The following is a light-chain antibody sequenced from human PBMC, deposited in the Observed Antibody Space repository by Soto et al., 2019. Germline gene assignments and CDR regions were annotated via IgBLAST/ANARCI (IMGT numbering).Light chain of an antibody. Sequence: QSALTQPPSAYGSPGQSVAISCTGTRSDVGGYNYVSWYQQHPGKAPKLMISEVTKRPSGVPDRFSGSKSGNTAYLTVSGLQAEDEADYYCSSHAGINNVVFGGGTKLTVL. V-gene: IGLV2-8*01. CDR1: RSDVGGYNY. CDR2: EVT. J-gene: IGLJ3*02. CDR3: SSHAGINNVV.